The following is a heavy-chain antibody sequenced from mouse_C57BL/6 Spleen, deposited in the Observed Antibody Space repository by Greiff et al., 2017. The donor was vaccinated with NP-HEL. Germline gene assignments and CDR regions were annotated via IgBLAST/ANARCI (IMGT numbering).Heavy chain of an antibody. CDR2: IWRGGST. CDR3: AKRDDYDGNWFAY. V-gene: IGHV2-5*01. Sequence: VKLQESGPGLVQPSQSLSITCTVSGFSLTSYGVHWVRQSPGKGLEWLGGIWRGGSTDYNAAFMSRLSITKDNSKSQVFFKMNSLQADDTAIYYCAKRDDYDGNWFAYWGQGTLVTVSA. CDR1: GFSLTSYG. J-gene: IGHJ3*01. D-gene: IGHD2-4*01.